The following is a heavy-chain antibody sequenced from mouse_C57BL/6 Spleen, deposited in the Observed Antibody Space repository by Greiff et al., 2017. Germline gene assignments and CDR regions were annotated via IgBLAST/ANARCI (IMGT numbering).Heavy chain of an antibody. CDR3: ARWAIYYGNWDWYFDV. CDR1: GYAFSSSW. V-gene: IGHV1-82*01. Sequence: QVQLQQSGPELVKPGASVKISCKASGYAFSSSWMNWVKQRPGKGLEWIGRIYPGDGDTNYNGKFKGKATLTADKSSSTAYMQLSSLTSEDSAVYFCARWAIYYGNWDWYFDVWGTGTTVTVSS. CDR2: IYPGDGDT. D-gene: IGHD2-1*01. J-gene: IGHJ1*03.